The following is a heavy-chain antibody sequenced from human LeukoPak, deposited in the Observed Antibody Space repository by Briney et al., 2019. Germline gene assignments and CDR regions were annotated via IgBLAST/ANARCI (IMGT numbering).Heavy chain of an antibody. CDR3: ARDAGTTMIKGGFDY. V-gene: IGHV4-39*02. Sequence: SETLSLTCSVSGRSVSSSSYYWGWIRQPPGKGLEWMGTVYHSGTTYYNPSLKSRVTISIDTSKKHFSLKLSSVTAADTAVYYCARDAGTTMIKGGFDYWGQGTLVTVSS. CDR2: VYHSGTT. J-gene: IGHJ4*02. D-gene: IGHD3-16*01. CDR1: GRSVSSSSYY.